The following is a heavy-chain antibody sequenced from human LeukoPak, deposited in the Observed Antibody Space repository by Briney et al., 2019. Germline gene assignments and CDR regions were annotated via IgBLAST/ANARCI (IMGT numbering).Heavy chain of an antibody. CDR2: IYYSGST. CDR3: ARDLRRPYCGGDCYSSPDAFDI. D-gene: IGHD2-21*02. Sequence: SETLSLTCTVSGGSISSGGYYWSWIRQHPGKGLEWIGYIYYSGSTYYNPSLKSRVTISVDTSKNQFSLKLSSVTAADTAVYYCARDLRRPYCGGDCYSSPDAFDIWGQGTMVTVSS. V-gene: IGHV4-31*03. J-gene: IGHJ3*02. CDR1: GGSISSGGYY.